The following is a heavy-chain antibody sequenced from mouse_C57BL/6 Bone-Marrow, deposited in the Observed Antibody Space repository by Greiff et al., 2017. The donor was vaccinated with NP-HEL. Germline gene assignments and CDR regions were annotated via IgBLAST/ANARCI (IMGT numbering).Heavy chain of an antibody. V-gene: IGHV1-81*01. D-gene: IGHD2-5*01. CDR1: GYTFTSYG. CDR3: AREGYSNYGGFAY. Sequence: VQLQQSGAELARPGASVKLSCKASGYTFTSYGISWVKQRTGQGLEWIGEIYPRSGNTYYNEKFKGKATLTADKSSSTAYMELRSLTSEDSAVYFCAREGYSNYGGFAYWGQGTLVTVSA. J-gene: IGHJ3*01. CDR2: IYPRSGNT.